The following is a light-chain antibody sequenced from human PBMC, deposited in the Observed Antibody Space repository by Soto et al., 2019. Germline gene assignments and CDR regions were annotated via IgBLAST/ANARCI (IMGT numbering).Light chain of an antibody. CDR3: QQYHNWPWT. V-gene: IGKV3-15*01. J-gene: IGKJ1*01. Sequence: EIVMTQSPATLSVSPGERATLSCRASQSVSSNLAWYQQKPGQAPRLLIYGASTRATGIPARFSGSGSGTEFTLTIRRLQSEDFAVYYCQQYHNWPWTFGQGTKVEIK. CDR2: GAS. CDR1: QSVSSN.